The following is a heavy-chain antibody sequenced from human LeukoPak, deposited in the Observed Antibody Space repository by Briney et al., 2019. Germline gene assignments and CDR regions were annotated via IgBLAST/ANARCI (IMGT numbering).Heavy chain of an antibody. V-gene: IGHV4-39*01. CDR1: GGSVNSTSYY. J-gene: IGHJ6*02. D-gene: IGHD3-22*01. CDR2: VYYSGST. Sequence: SETLSLTCSVSGGSVNSTSYYWGWIRQPPGKGLEWIGTVYYSGSTFYNPSLKSRLTMSVDMSKNQFSLKLSSVTAADTAVYYCARHAPGYSSGSYYYYGMDVWGQGTTVTVSS. CDR3: ARHAPGYSSGSYYYYGMDV.